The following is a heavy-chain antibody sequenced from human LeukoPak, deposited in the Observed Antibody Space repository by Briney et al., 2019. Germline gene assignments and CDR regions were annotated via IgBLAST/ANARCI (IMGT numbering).Heavy chain of an antibody. CDR1: GFTFSSYA. CDR3: ATDMRGGSSSSPA. V-gene: IGHV3-30*04. CDR2: ISYDGSNK. J-gene: IGHJ5*02. D-gene: IGHD6-6*01. Sequence: GGSLRLSCAASGFTFSSYAMHWVRQAPGKGLEWVTFISYDGSNKNYADSVKGRFTISRDNFKNTLYLQMNSLRVQDTAVYYCATDMRGGSSSSPAWGQGTLVTVSS.